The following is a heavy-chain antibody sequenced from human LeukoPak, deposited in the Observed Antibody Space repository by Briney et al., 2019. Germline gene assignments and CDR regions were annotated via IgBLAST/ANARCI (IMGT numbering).Heavy chain of an antibody. J-gene: IGHJ4*02. V-gene: IGHV1-69*01. D-gene: IGHD2-2*01. CDR3: ASSTPGAHCSSTSCLTPRIDY. CDR1: GGTFSSYA. CDR2: IIPIFGTA. Sequence: ASVKVSCKASGGTFSSYAISRVRQAPGQGLEWMGGIIPIFGTANYAQKFQGRVTITADESTSTAYMELSSLRSEDTAVYYCASSTPGAHCSSTSCLTPRIDYWGQGTLVTVSS.